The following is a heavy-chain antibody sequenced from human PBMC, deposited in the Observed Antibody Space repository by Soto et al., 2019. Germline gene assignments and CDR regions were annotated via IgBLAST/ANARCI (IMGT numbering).Heavy chain of an antibody. CDR3: ARCRLSTGRPYPNDY. D-gene: IGHD2-15*01. CDR1: GFSFSDHY. J-gene: IGHJ4*02. V-gene: IGHV3-72*01. CDR2: TRNKANSYTT. Sequence: EVQLVESGGGLVQPGGSLRLSCAATGFSFSDHYVDWVRQAPGKGLEWVGRTRNKANSYTTEYAASVKGRFTISRDDSKNSLSLQMNSLKTEDTAVYYCARCRLSTGRPYPNDYWGQGTLVTVSS.